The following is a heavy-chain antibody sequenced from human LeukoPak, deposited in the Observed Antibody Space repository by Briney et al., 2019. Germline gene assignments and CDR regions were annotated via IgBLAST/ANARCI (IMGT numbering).Heavy chain of an antibody. CDR3: ARENYQGAFDI. CDR1: NNFIRNGYL. Sequence: PSETLSLTCAVSNNFIRNGYLWGWTRQPPGKGLEWIGSIYHSGSTYYNPSLKSRLTISLDTSKSHFSLNLGSVTAADTAVYYCARENYQGAFDIWGQGTMVTVSS. CDR2: IYHSGST. D-gene: IGHD1-7*01. J-gene: IGHJ3*02. V-gene: IGHV4-38-2*01.